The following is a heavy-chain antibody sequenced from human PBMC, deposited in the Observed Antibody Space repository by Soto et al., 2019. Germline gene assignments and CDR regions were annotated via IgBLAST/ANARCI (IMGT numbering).Heavy chain of an antibody. V-gene: IGHV1-18*01. CDR1: GYTFTRSG. CDR3: AREGVAPYYYYGMDV. Sequence: ASVKVSCKASGYTFTRSGISWVRQAPGQVLEWMGWISTYIGDINYAQTFQGRVTMTTDTSTSTVHMEVRSLRSDDTAVYYCAREGVAPYYYYGMDVWGQGTPVTVSS. D-gene: IGHD5-12*01. CDR2: ISTYIGDI. J-gene: IGHJ6*02.